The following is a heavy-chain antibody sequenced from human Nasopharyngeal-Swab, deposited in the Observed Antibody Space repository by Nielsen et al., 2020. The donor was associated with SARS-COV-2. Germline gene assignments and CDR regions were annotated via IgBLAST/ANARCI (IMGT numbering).Heavy chain of an antibody. CDR1: GGSISSGSYY. V-gene: IGHV4-61*10. J-gene: IGHJ4*02. CDR3: ARGDQGYCSGGSCYYFDY. D-gene: IGHD2-15*01. CDR2: IYYSGST. Sequence: SETLSLTCTVSGGSISSGSYYWSWIRQPAGKGLEWIGYIYYSGSTNYNPSLKSRVTISVDTSKNQFSLKLSSVTAADTAVYYCARGDQGYCSGGSCYYFDYWGQGTLVTVSS.